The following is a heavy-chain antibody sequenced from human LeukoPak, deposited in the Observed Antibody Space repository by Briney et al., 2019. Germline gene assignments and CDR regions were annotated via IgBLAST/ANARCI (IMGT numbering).Heavy chain of an antibody. CDR3: AKGRTSSAWSPYDH. V-gene: IGHV3-23*01. Sequence: GGSLRLSCTASGFTFSIYGMSWVRQAPGRGLEWVSPITGSGGSTYDADSVRGRFTISRDNSKSTLYLQMNSLRADDAALYYCAKGRTSSAWSPYDHWGQGALVTVSS. J-gene: IGHJ4*02. CDR1: GFTFSIYG. CDR2: ITGSGGST. D-gene: IGHD6-13*01.